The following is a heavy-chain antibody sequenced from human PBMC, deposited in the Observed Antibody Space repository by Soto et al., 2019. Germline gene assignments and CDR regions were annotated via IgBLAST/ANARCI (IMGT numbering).Heavy chain of an antibody. Sequence: GASVKVSCKASGGTFSTYAIDWLRQAPGQGLEWMGGIIPLFGTAKYAQNFQGRITITADESTNTAYMELRSLRSQDTAVYYCARGVHYDSSGYYYFYWGQGTLVTVSS. V-gene: IGHV1-69*13. D-gene: IGHD3-22*01. CDR1: GGTFSTYA. CDR3: ARGVHYDSSGYYYFY. J-gene: IGHJ4*02. CDR2: IIPLFGTA.